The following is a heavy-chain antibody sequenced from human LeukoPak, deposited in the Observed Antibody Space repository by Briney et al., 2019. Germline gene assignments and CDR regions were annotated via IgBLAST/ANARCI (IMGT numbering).Heavy chain of an antibody. CDR2: ISGSGGST. D-gene: IGHD6-13*01. CDR3: ARDLLIAAAGIIDY. CDR1: GFTFSSYG. V-gene: IGHV3-23*01. Sequence: GGSLRLSCAASGFTFSSYGMSWVRQAPGKGLEWVSAISGSGGSTYYADSVKGRFTISRDNAKNSLYLQMNSLRAEDTAVYYCARDLLIAAAGIIDYWGQGTLITVSS. J-gene: IGHJ4*02.